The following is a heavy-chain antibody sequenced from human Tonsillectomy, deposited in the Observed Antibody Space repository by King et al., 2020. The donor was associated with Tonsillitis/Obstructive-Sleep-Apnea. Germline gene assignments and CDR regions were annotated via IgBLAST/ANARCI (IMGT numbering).Heavy chain of an antibody. V-gene: IGHV3-13*01. Sequence: VQLVESGGGLVQHGGSLRLACAASGFTFSNYDMHWVRQTPGKGLEWVSGIGTAADTYFPGSVKGRFTISRENAKNSLYLQMNSLRAGDTAVYYCARASNYYYYMDVWGKGTTVTVSS. CDR1: GFTFSNYD. J-gene: IGHJ6*03. CDR3: ARASNYYYYMDV. CDR2: IGTAADT.